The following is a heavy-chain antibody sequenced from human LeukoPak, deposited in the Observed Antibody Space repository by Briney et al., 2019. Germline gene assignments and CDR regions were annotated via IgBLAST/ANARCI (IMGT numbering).Heavy chain of an antibody. J-gene: IGHJ4*02. D-gene: IGHD3-22*01. CDR1: GGSISSYY. Sequence: SETLSLTCTVSGGSISSYYWTWIRQPPGKGLEWIGYIYYSGSTNYNPSLKSRVTISVDTSKNQFSLKLTSVTAADTAVHYCARVAYDYDSSGSYYFDYWGQGTLVTASS. CDR3: ARVAYDYDSSGSYYFDY. CDR2: IYYSGST. V-gene: IGHV4-59*01.